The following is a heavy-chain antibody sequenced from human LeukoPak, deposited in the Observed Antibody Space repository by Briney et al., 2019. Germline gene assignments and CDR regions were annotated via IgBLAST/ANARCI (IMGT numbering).Heavy chain of an antibody. CDR3: DRVFYYYDYHWFDP. CDR2: ISHSGST. J-gene: IGHJ5*02. V-gene: IGHV4-30-4*01. CDR1: GGSISSGDYY. D-gene: IGHD3-22*01. Sequence: ASETLSLTCTVSGGSISSGDYYWSWIRQPPGKGLEWIGYISHSGSTYYTPSLKSRVTISEETSKNQFSLKLSSVTAADTAVYYCDRVFYYYDYHWFDPWGQGTRVTVSS.